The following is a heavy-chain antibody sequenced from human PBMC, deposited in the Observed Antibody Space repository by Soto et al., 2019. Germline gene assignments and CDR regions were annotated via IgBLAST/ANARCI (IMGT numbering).Heavy chain of an antibody. CDR1: GYTFTSYA. CDR2: INAGNGNT. D-gene: IGHD2-15*01. J-gene: IGHJ5*02. Sequence: QVQLVQSGAEVKKPGASVKVSCKASGYTFTSYAMHWVRQAPGQRLEWMGWINAGNGNTKYSQKFQGRVTITRDTSASTAYMELSSLRSEDTAVYYCARGDPILFVGFTWGQGTLVTVSS. V-gene: IGHV1-3*01. CDR3: ARGDPILFVGFT.